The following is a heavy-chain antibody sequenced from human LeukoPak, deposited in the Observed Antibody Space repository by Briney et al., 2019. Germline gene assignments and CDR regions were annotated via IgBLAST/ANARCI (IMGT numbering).Heavy chain of an antibody. J-gene: IGHJ4*02. CDR1: GFTFSSYG. V-gene: IGHV3-23*01. D-gene: IGHD3-22*01. CDR2: ISGSGGST. Sequence: TGGSLRLSCAASGFTFSSYGMSWVRQAPGKGLEWVSAISGSGGSTYYADSVKGRFTISRDNSKNTLYLQMNSLGAEDTAVYYCAKRGYYDSSGYQRYFDYWGQGTLVTVSS. CDR3: AKRGYYDSSGYQRYFDY.